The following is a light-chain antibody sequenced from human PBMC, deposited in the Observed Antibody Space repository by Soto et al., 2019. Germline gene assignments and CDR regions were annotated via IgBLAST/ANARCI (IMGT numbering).Light chain of an antibody. V-gene: IGKV3-15*01. CDR2: DAS. CDR3: QQYNNWPQT. J-gene: IGKJ1*01. CDR1: QPVSSN. Sequence: ELVLTQSPGTLSLSPGESAALSCRTRQPVSSNFLAWYQQRPGQPPRLLIYDASTRATGIPARFSGSGSGTEFTLTISSLQSEEFAGYYCQQYNNWPQTFGQGTKV.